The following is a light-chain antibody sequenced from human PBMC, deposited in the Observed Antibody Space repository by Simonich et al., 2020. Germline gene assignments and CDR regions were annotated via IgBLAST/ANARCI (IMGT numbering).Light chain of an antibody. Sequence: NFMLTQPHSVSESPGKTVTISCTRSSGSIARNYVQWYQQRPGSSPTTVIYEDNQRPSGFTDRFSGSIDSSSNSASLTISGLKTEDEADYYCQSYDSSNWVFGGGTKLTVL. CDR2: EDN. V-gene: IGLV6-57*01. J-gene: IGLJ3*02. CDR1: SGSIARNY. CDR3: QSYDSSNWV.